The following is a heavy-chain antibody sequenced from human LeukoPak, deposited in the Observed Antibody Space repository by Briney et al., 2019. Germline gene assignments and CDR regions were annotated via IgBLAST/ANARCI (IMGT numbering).Heavy chain of an antibody. Sequence: SETLSLTCSVSGGSISNYFWSWIRQPPGKGLEWIGYLYYSGSTKYNPSLKSRVTILVDTSKNQFSLKLSSVTAADTAVYYCASARYSRGGTGDWYFDLWGRGTLVTVSS. CDR1: GGSISNYF. CDR3: ASARYSRGGTGDWYFDL. V-gene: IGHV4-59*01. J-gene: IGHJ2*01. D-gene: IGHD6-19*01. CDR2: LYYSGST.